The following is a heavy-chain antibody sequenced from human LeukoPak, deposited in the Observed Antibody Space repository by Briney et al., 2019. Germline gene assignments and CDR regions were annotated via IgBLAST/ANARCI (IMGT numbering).Heavy chain of an antibody. V-gene: IGHV3-15*01. CDR2: IKMETEGGAT. Sequence: PGGSLRLSCAASGFTFSDAWMSWVRQAPGKGLEWVGRIKMETEGGATDYAAPVEGRFIISRDDSKNSLYLQMNNLKTEDTAIYYCTTPYSWGQGTLVTVSS. CDR3: TTPYS. J-gene: IGHJ4*02. CDR1: GFTFSDAW.